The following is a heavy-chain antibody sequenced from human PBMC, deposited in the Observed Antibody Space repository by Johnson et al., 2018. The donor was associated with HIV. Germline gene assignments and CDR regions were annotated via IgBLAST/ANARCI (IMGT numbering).Heavy chain of an antibody. CDR1: GFIFSDFG. D-gene: IGHD1-1*01. CDR3: AKVFRDNWNLASSLDDAFNI. Sequence: QVQLVESGGTVVQPGRSLRLSCAASGFIFSDFGMHWVRQAPGKGLAWVAVISHDANNKFYADSVKGRFAVSSDDSKNTLYLQIRSLRVEDTAEYYCAKVFRDNWNLASSLDDAFNIWGQGTMVTVSS. V-gene: IGHV3-30*18. CDR2: ISHDANNK. J-gene: IGHJ3*02.